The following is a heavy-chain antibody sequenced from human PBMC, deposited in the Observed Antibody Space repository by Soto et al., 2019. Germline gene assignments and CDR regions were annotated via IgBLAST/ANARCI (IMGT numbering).Heavy chain of an antibody. V-gene: IGHV4-39*01. J-gene: IGHJ4*02. Sequence: SETLSLTCTVSGVSISNSSYYWGWIRRPPGKGLEWIGTIYYSGITYYNPSLKSRVTISVDTSRNQFSLKLTSVTAADTAVYYCARHGSNWGQGTLVTVSS. CDR2: IYYSGIT. CDR3: ARHGSN. CDR1: GVSISNSSYY.